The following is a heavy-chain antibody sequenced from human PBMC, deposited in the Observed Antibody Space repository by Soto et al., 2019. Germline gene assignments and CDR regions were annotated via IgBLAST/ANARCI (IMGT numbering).Heavy chain of an antibody. CDR1: GYSISSGYH. D-gene: IGHD2-15*01. V-gene: IGHV4-38-2*02. CDR2: VHYSGNT. J-gene: IGHJ5*02. Sequence: KSSETLSLTCTVSGYSISSGYHWAWIRQPPGKGLEWLGSVHYSGNTYYNPSLKSRLTISVDKSKNQFSLNLSSVTAADTAVYYCARQDRVVAEGRWFDPWGQGNLVTVSS. CDR3: ARQDRVVAEGRWFDP.